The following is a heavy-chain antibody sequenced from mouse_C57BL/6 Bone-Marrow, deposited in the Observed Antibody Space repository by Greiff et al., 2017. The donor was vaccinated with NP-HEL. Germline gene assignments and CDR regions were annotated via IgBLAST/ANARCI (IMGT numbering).Heavy chain of an antibody. J-gene: IGHJ1*03. CDR2: ISYDGSN. CDR3: ARDLATFTTVVARYCDV. CDR1: GYSITSGYY. D-gene: IGHD1-1*01. V-gene: IGHV3-6*01. Sequence: ESGPGLVKPSQSLSLTCSVTGYSITSGYYWNWIRQFPGNKLEWMGYISYDGSNNYNPSLKNRLSITRDTSKNQFFLKLNSVTTEDTATYYCARDLATFTTVVARYCDVWGTGTTVTVSS.